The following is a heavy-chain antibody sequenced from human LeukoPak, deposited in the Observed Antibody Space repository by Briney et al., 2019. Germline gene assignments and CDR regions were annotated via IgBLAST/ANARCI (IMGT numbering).Heavy chain of an antibody. Sequence: GGSLRLSCAASGFTFGTYNMNWVRQAPGKGLEWVSYISFSSSTIHYADSVKGRFTISRDNSKNALYLQMNSLRAEDTAIYYCAKAPPVVAASYYYYGMDVWGQGTTVTVSS. J-gene: IGHJ6*02. V-gene: IGHV3-48*01. CDR3: AKAPPVVAASYYYYGMDV. CDR2: ISFSSSTI. D-gene: IGHD2-15*01. CDR1: GFTFGTYN.